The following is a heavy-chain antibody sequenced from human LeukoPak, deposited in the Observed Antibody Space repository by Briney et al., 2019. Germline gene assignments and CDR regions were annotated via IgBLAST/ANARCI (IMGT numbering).Heavy chain of an antibody. CDR3: ARQGTYSSAIGMGY. CDR1: GYTFNNHY. Sequence: ASVKVSCKASGYTFNNHYMYWVRQAPGQGLEWMGVINPSGGSTSYAQKFQGRVTMTRDTSTRTVYMEVNSLGSEDTAVYYCARQGTYSSAIGMGYWGQGTLVTVSS. CDR2: INPSGGST. V-gene: IGHV1-46*02. D-gene: IGHD6-19*01. J-gene: IGHJ4*02.